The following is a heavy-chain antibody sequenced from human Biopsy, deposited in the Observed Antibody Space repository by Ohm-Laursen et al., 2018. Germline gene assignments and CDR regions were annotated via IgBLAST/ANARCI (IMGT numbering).Heavy chain of an antibody. CDR1: GFIFDDYA. CDR2: IYSGDST. J-gene: IGHJ4*02. D-gene: IGHD6-25*01. CDR3: ARATYSSGHKIDS. V-gene: IGHV3-53*01. Sequence: SLRLSCTASGFIFDDYAMHWIRQAPGKGLEWVSVIYSGDSTYYADSVKGRFTISRDESKNTLYLQMNRLRAEDTAVYHCARATYSSGHKIDSWGQGTLVTVSS.